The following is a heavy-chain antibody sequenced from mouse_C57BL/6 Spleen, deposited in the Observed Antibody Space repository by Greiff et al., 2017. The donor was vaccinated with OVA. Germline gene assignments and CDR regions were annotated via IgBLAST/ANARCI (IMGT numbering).Heavy chain of an antibody. CDR2: ISDGGSYT. CDR3: AREVYCSCYEGVLFAY. V-gene: IGHV5-4*01. D-gene: IGHD1-1*01. Sequence: EVQLVESGGGLVKPGGSLKLSCAASGFTFSSYAMSWVRQTPEKRLEWVATISDGGSYTYYPDNVKGRFTISRDNAKNNLYLQMSHLKSEDTAMYYCAREVYCSCYEGVLFAYWGQGTLVTVSA. J-gene: IGHJ3*01. CDR1: GFTFSSYA.